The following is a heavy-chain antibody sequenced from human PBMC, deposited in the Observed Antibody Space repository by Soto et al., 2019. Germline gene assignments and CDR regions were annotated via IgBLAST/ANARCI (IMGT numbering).Heavy chain of an antibody. D-gene: IGHD3-22*01. CDR3: WRNDGDDSTNF. CDR2: IASHDGST. V-gene: IGHV1-18*04. Sequence: QVQLIQSAPEVKRPGASVRVSCSASGYTFTSYGLKWVQRAPGQGLERMGRIASHDGSTVSAQSFQGRLTLTRDTFTNTAYLELGALTSDDTGLYFCWRNDGDDSTNFWGQGTLVTVSS. CDR1: GYTFTSYG. J-gene: IGHJ4*02.